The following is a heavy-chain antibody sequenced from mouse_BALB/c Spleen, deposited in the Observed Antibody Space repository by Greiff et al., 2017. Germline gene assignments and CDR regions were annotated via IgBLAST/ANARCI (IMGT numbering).Heavy chain of an antibody. Sequence: EVQLVESGGGLVKPGGSLKLSCAASGFTFSSYAMSWVRQTPEKRLEWVATISSGGSYTYYPDSVKGRFTISRDNAENTLYLQMSSLRSEDTAMYYCARRTGYDYFDYWGQGTTLTVSS. CDR2: ISSGGSYT. D-gene: IGHD2-2*01. V-gene: IGHV5-9-3*01. J-gene: IGHJ2*01. CDR1: GFTFSSYA. CDR3: ARRTGYDYFDY.